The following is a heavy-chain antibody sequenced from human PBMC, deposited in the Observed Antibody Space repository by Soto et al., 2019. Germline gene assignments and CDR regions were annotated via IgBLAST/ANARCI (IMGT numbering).Heavy chain of an antibody. CDR3: ARDGDDILPLDY. CDR1: GFTFSSYS. V-gene: IGHV3-21*01. CDR2: ISSSSSYI. D-gene: IGHD3-9*01. J-gene: IGHJ4*02. Sequence: GGSLRLSCAASGFTFSSYSMNWVRQAPGKGLEWVSSISSSSSYIYYADSVKGRFTISRDNAKNSLYLQMNSLRAEDTAVYYCARDGDDILPLDYWGQGTLVTVSS.